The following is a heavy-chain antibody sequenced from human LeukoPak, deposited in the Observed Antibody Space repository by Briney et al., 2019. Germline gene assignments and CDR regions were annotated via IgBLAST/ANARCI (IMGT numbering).Heavy chain of an antibody. CDR3: ARSPDILTGENFDY. D-gene: IGHD3-9*01. Sequence: ASVKVSCKASGFTFTGYYMYWVRQAPGQGLEWMGWINPNSGGTNYAQKFYARVTMTRDTSISTAYMELSRLRSDATAVFYCARSPDILTGENFDYWGQGTLVTVSS. V-gene: IGHV1-2*02. CDR2: INPNSGGT. CDR1: GFTFTGYY. J-gene: IGHJ4*02.